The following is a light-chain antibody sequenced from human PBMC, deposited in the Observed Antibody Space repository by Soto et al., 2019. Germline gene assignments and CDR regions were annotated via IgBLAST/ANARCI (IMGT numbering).Light chain of an antibody. CDR2: EVS. V-gene: IGLV2-14*01. CDR1: NSDVGGYNY. J-gene: IGLJ1*01. Sequence: QSVLTQPASVSGSPGQSITISCTGTNSDVGGYNYVSWYQQHPGKAPELMIYEVSHRPSGVSNRFSGSKSDNTASLTISGLQDEDEADYYCSSYTSSITLYVFGTGTKVTVL. CDR3: SSYTSSITLYV.